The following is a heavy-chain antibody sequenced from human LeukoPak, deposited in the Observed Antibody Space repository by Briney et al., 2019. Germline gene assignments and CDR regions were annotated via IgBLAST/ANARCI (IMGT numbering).Heavy chain of an antibody. J-gene: IGHJ6*02. CDR2: MNPNSGNT. Sequence: GASVTVSCKASGYTFTSYDINWVRQAPGQGLEWMGWMNPNSGNTGYAQKFQGRVTMTRNTSISTAYMELSSLRSEDTAVYYCASGKDHYYGMDVWGQGTTVTVSS. V-gene: IGHV1-8*01. CDR1: GYTFTSYD. CDR3: ASGKDHYYGMDV.